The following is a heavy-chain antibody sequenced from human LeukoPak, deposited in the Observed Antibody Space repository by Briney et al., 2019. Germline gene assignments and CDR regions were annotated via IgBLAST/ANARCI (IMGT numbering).Heavy chain of an antibody. CDR3: ARRGWFGNIY. CDR1: GRSFSGYY. V-gene: IGHV4-34*01. J-gene: IGHJ4*02. D-gene: IGHD3-10*01. Sequence: PSETLSLTCAVYGRSFSGYYWTWIRQTPGKGLEWIGEINHSGSTNYNPSLKSRVTISVDTSKNQFSLKLSSVTAADTAVYYCARRGWFGNIYWGQGTLVTVSS. CDR2: INHSGST.